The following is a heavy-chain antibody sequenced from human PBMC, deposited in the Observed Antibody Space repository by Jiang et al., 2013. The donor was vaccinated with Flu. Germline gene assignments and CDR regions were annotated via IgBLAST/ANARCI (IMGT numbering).Heavy chain of an antibody. V-gene: IGHV5-10-1*01. CDR2: IDPSDSYT. J-gene: IGHJ4*02. CDR1: GYSFTSYW. CDR3: ARHVSSSGHAYYFDY. D-gene: IGHD6-19*01. Sequence: GAEVKKPGESLRISCKGSGYSFTSYWISWVRQMPGKGLEWMGRIDPSDSYTNYSPSFQGHVTISADKSISTAYLQWSSLKASDTAMYYCARHVSSSGHAYYFDYWGQGTLVTVSS.